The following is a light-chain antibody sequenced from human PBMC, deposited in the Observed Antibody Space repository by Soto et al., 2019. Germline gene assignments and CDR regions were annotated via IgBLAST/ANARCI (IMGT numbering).Light chain of an antibody. CDR1: QSVSTN. CDR2: DVS. CDR3: QQYNNWPPTWT. V-gene: IGKV3-15*01. J-gene: IGKJ1*01. Sequence: EVVLTQSPATLSVSPGERATLSCRAIQSVSTNLSWYQQKPVQAPRLLIYDVSTRANGIPARFSGSGSGTEFTLTINSLQSEDFAVYYCQQYNNWPPTWTFGQGTKVDIK.